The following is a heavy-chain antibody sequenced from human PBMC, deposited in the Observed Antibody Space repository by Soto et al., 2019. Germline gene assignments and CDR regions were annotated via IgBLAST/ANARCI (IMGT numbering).Heavy chain of an antibody. CDR1: GFTFSSYW. Sequence: EVQLVESGGGLVQPGGSLRLSCVDSGFTFSSYWMSWVRQAPVKGLEWVGNIKQDGSEVNYADSVKGRFTISRDNAKNSMYLQMNSLRVEDTAVYYCARIAASGRGWDVWGQGTTVVVSS. V-gene: IGHV3-7*01. D-gene: IGHD6-13*01. CDR2: IKQDGSEV. CDR3: ARIAASGRGWDV. J-gene: IGHJ6*02.